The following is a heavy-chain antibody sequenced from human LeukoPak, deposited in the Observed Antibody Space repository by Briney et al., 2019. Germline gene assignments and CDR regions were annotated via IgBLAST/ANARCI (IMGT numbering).Heavy chain of an antibody. J-gene: IGHJ4*02. V-gene: IGHV3-48*02. CDR3: ARTRTTVAPYFDY. D-gene: IGHD4-23*01. Sequence: GGPLRLSCAASGFTFSSYSMNWVRQAPGKGLEWVSYISSSSSTIYYADSVKGRFTISRDNAKNSLYLQMNSLRDEDTAVYYCARTRTTVAPYFDYWGQGTLVTVSS. CDR1: GFTFSSYS. CDR2: ISSSSSTI.